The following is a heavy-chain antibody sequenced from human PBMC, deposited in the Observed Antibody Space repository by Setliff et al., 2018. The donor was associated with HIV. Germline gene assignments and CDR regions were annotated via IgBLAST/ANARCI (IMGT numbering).Heavy chain of an antibody. CDR2: IRSKAYGGTT. CDR1: GFTFGDYA. Sequence: GGSLRLSCTASGFTFGDYAMSWVRQAPGKGLGWVGFIRSKAYGGTTEYAASVKGRFTISRDDSKSIAYLQMNSLKTEDTAVYYCTRGGLLWFGELFFDYWGQGTPVTV. D-gene: IGHD3-10*01. CDR3: TRGGLLWFGELFFDY. V-gene: IGHV3-49*04. J-gene: IGHJ4*02.